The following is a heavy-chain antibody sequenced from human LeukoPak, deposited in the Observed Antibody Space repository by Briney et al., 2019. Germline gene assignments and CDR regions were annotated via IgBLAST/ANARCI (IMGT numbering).Heavy chain of an antibody. D-gene: IGHD6-13*01. CDR1: GGSISSSY. V-gene: IGHV4-59*12. CDR2: IYHTGNT. Sequence: SETLSLTCTVSGGSISSSYWSWLRQPPGKGLEWIGYIYHTGNTNYNPSLKSRVTISIDTSKNQFSLKLNSVTAADTAVYYCAREMTAAGTSWFDPWGQGTLVTVSS. J-gene: IGHJ5*02. CDR3: AREMTAAGTSWFDP.